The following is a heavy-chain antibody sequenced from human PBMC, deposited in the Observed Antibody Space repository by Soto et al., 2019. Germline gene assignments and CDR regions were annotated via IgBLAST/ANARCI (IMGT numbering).Heavy chain of an antibody. D-gene: IGHD6-13*01. Sequence: EVQVLESGGGLAQPGGSLRLSCAASGFSFSDCAMSWVRQAPGKGLEWVSTISGSGGSTYYADSVKGRFAISRVNSKNTLYLQMNSLRAEDTAVYYCAKETNTARRGYFDDWGQGTLVTVSS. J-gene: IGHJ4*02. CDR2: ISGSGGST. CDR3: AKETNTARRGYFDD. V-gene: IGHV3-23*01. CDR1: GFSFSDCA.